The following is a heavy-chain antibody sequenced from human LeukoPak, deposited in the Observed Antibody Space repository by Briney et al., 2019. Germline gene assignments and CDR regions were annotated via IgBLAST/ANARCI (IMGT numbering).Heavy chain of an antibody. V-gene: IGHV3-23*01. CDR2: ISGSGGST. Sequence: PGASLRLSCAAPGFTFSSYAMSWVRQAPGKGLEWVSAISGSGGSTYYADSVKGRFTISRDNSKNTLYLQMNSLRAEDTAVYYCAKDLNPYYYDSSGYYYGYFDYWGQGTLVTVSS. J-gene: IGHJ4*02. CDR1: GFTFSSYA. CDR3: AKDLNPYYYDSSGYYYGYFDY. D-gene: IGHD3-22*01.